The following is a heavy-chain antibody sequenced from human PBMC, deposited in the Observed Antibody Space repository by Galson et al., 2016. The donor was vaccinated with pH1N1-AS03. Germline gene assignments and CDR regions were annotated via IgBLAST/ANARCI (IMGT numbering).Heavy chain of an antibody. D-gene: IGHD3-10*01. V-gene: IGHV3-7*01. CDR2: IREDGSEK. CDR3: AKPGTEKPEGSTGIFDS. Sequence: SLRLSCATSGFTFSTYWMDWVRQAPGKGLEWVANIREDGSEKYYVDSVKGRFTISRDNAKNSLYLQMNSLRSEDTAVYYCAKPGTEKPEGSTGIFDSWGRATVVTVSS. CDR1: GFTFSTYW. J-gene: IGHJ4*02.